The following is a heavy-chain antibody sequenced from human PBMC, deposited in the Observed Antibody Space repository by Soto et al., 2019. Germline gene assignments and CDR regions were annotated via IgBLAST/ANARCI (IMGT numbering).Heavy chain of an antibody. J-gene: IGHJ4*02. V-gene: IGHV3-21*01. CDR1: GFTFSTST. Sequence: GSLRLSCAASGFTFSTSTMNWVRQAPGQGLEWVSSISSSSTYTYYAASVKGRFTISRDNAKNSLYLQMNSLRAKDTAVYYCARVGSPGYCSGGYCPPPDYWGQGTLVTVSS. CDR3: ARVGSPGYCSGGYCPPPDY. D-gene: IGHD2-15*01. CDR2: ISSSSTYT.